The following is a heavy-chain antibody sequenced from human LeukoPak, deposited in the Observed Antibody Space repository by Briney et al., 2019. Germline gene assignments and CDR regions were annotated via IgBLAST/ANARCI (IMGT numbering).Heavy chain of an antibody. J-gene: IGHJ4*02. CDR3: ARTIKVVPATTLFDF. CDR2: ISSGSSYI. Sequence: GGSLRLSCAASGFTFSSYSMNWVRQAPGKGLEWVSSISSGSSYIYYADSMKGRFTISRDNAKNSLYLQMNSLGAEDTAVYYCARTIKVVPATTLFDFWGQGTLVTVSS. V-gene: IGHV3-21*01. CDR1: GFTFSSYS. D-gene: IGHD2-15*01.